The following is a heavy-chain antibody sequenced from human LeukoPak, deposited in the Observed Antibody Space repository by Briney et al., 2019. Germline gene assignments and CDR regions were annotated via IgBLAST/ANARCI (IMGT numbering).Heavy chain of an antibody. CDR3: ARGYCRDDICQVFPY. CDR1: GGSVSSYY. D-gene: IGHD2-21*02. V-gene: IGHV4-59*02. Sequence: SETLSLTCTVSGGSVSSYYWSLIRQTPEKGLEWIGYMSYSGRTDYGPSLKSRVTMSVDTSKNQFSLKMSYVTAADTGVYYCARGYCRDDICQVFPYWGQGTLVTVSS. J-gene: IGHJ4*02. CDR2: MSYSGRT.